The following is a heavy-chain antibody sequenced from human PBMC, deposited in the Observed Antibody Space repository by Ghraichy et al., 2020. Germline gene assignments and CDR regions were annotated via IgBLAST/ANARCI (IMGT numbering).Heavy chain of an antibody. Sequence: GGSLRRSCAASGFTFSNFNMNWVRQAPGKGLEWVSSISSSGTYMHYADSVKGRFTISRDNAKNSVYLQMDSLRAEDTAVYYCARQGNCGGDCYSFLQYWGQGTLVTVSS. CDR3: ARQGNCGGDCYSFLQY. D-gene: IGHD2-21*02. V-gene: IGHV3-21*01. CDR2: ISSSGTYM. CDR1: GFTFSNFN. J-gene: IGHJ4*02.